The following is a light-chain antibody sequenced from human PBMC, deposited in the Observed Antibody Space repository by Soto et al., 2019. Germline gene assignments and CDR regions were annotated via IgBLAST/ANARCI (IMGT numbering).Light chain of an antibody. Sequence: DIQMTQSPATLSASVGDRVTITCRASQRITSWLAWYQQKPGKAPKVLIYDASSLPSGVPSRFSGSGSGTEFTLTISSLQPDDFATYYCQQYNSYLWTFGQGTKVEIK. CDR2: DAS. CDR1: QRITSW. J-gene: IGKJ1*01. V-gene: IGKV1-5*01. CDR3: QQYNSYLWT.